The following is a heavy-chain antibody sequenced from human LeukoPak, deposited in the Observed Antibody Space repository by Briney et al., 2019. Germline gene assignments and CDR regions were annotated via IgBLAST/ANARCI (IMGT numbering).Heavy chain of an antibody. D-gene: IGHD6-6*01. CDR3: PRDYRELGIAARRAPYYYYYMDV. CDR2: FYTCGST. Sequence: LETLSLTCTVSGGSISSYYGSWVRQPAGPGLEGIGRFYTCGSTNYNPSLKSRVTMSVDTSNNHFSLQLRSVTAADTAVYYCPRDYRELGIAARRAPYYYYYMDVWVKGTTVTVPS. CDR1: GGSISSYY. J-gene: IGHJ6*03. V-gene: IGHV4-4*07.